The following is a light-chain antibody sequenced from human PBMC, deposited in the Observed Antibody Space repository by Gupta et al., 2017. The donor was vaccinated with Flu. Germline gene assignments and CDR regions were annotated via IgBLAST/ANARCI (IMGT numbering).Light chain of an antibody. J-gene: IGKJ1*01. Sequence: DIQMTHSPSSLSASVGDRVTITCRASQSISSYLNWYQQKPGKAPKLLIYAASSLQSGVPSRFSGGGSGTDFTLTISSLQPEDFATYYCQQSYSTLWTFGQGTKVEIK. CDR2: AAS. CDR3: QQSYSTLWT. CDR1: QSISSY. V-gene: IGKV1-39*01.